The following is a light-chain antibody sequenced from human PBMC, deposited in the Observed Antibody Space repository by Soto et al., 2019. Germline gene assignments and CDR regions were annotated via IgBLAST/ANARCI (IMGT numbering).Light chain of an antibody. V-gene: IGKV3-11*01. CDR1: QSVSTS. CDR3: QVRDVWPS. CDR2: DAS. J-gene: IGKJ1*01. Sequence: IVLTQSPVTLALSPGERDVLSCRASQSVSTSLAWYQHKPGQAPRLFIYDASKRAPGVSARFSGSGSGTDFTLTISSLEPEDFAVYYCQVRDVWPSFGQGTKVDIK.